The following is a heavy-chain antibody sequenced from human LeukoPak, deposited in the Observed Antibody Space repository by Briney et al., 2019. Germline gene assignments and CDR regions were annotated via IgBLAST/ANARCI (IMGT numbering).Heavy chain of an antibody. CDR2: ISYDGINK. Sequence: GGSLRLSCAASGFTFSSYGMHWVRQAPGKGLEWVAVISYDGINKYYGDSVKGRFTISRDNSKNTLYLQMDSLRAEDTAVYYCAKPSGYCTGGGCSFFDYWGQGTLVTVSS. CDR3: AKPSGYCTGGGCSFFDY. D-gene: IGHD2-15*01. CDR1: GFTFSSYG. J-gene: IGHJ4*02. V-gene: IGHV3-30*18.